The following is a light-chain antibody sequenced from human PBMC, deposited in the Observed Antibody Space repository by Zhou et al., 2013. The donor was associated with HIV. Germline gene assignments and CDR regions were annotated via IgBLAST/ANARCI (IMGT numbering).Light chain of an antibody. Sequence: DIVMAQTPLSLSVTPGQPASISCKSSQSLLHSDGRAYLSWYLQRPGQPPQLLIYEVSKRFSGVPERFSGSGSGTHFTLTISRVEAEDVAVYYCMQSLESWTFGQGTKVEIK. V-gene: IGKV2D-29*01. CDR3: MQSLESWT. CDR1: QSLLHSDGRAY. CDR2: EVS. J-gene: IGKJ1*01.